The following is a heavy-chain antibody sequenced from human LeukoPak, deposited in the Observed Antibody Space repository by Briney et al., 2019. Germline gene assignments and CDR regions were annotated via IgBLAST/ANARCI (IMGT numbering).Heavy chain of an antibody. CDR1: GGTFSSYA. V-gene: IGHV1-69*01. J-gene: IGHJ4*02. CDR2: IIPIFGTA. D-gene: IGHD3-10*01. CDR3: ARDQRRGLLWFGELPQGGY. Sequence: ASVTVSCKASGGTFSSYAISWVRQAPGQGLEWMGGIIPIFGTANYAQKFQGRVTITADESTSTAYMELSSLRSEDTAVYYCARDQRRGLLWFGELPQGGYRGQGTLVTVSS.